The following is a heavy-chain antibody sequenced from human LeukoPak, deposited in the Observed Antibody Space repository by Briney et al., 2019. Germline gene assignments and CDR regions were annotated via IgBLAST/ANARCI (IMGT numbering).Heavy chain of an antibody. CDR2: IYYSGST. V-gene: IGHV4-59*12. D-gene: IGHD2-15*01. J-gene: IGHJ5*02. CDR3: ARDCGGSCYSGGVWFDP. CDR1: GGSISSCY. Sequence: SETLSLTCTVSGGSISSCYWSWLRQPPGKGLEWIGYIYYSGSTNYNPSLKSRVTISVDTSKNQLSLKLSSVTAADTAVYYCARDCGGSCYSGGVWFDPWGQGTLVIVSS.